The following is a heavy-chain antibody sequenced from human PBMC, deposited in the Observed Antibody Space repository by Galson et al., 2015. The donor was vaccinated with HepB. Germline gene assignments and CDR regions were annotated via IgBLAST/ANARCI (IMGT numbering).Heavy chain of an antibody. CDR2: ISTSSGYI. CDR1: GFTFSLYS. V-gene: IGHV3-21*01. J-gene: IGHJ6*02. CDR3: ARAILSLRIAVAGPVYGMDV. Sequence: SLRLSCAASGFTFSLYSMNWVRQAPGKGLEWVSYISTSSGYIYYADAVKGRFTISRDNAKNSLYLQMNSLRAEDTAVYYCARAILSLRIAVAGPVYGMDVWGQGTTVTVSS. D-gene: IGHD6-19*01.